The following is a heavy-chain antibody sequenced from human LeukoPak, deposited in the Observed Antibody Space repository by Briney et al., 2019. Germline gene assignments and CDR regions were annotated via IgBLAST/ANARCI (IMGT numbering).Heavy chain of an antibody. V-gene: IGHV1-69*13. CDR1: GGTFSSYV. CDR2: IIPIFGTA. J-gene: IGHJ3*02. CDR3: AREGNPFWSGYQRVVYAFDI. Sequence: GASVKVSCKASGGTFSSYVISWVRQAPGQGLEWMGGIIPIFGTANYAQKFQGRVTITADESTSTAYMELSSLRSEDTAVYYCAREGNPFWSGYQRVVYAFDIWGQGTMVTVSS. D-gene: IGHD3-3*01.